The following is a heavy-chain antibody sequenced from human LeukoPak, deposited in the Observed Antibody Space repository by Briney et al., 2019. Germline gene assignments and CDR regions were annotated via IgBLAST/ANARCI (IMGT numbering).Heavy chain of an antibody. CDR2: INTNTGNP. Sequence: GASVKVFCKASGYTFTSYAMNWVRQAPGQGLEWMGWINTNTGNPTYAQGFTGRFVFSLDTSVSTAYLQISSLKPGDTAVYYCARAGVGAYNWFDPWGQGTLVTVSS. CDR1: GYTFTSYA. J-gene: IGHJ5*02. CDR3: ARAGVGAYNWFDP. V-gene: IGHV7-4-1*02. D-gene: IGHD1-26*01.